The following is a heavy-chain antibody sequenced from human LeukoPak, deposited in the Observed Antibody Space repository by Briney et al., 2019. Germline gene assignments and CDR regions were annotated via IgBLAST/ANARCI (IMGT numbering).Heavy chain of an antibody. CDR3: AKDVSALSHYYGMDV. V-gene: IGHV3-30*04. D-gene: IGHD2/OR15-2a*01. J-gene: IGHJ6*02. Sequence: GGSLRLSCAASGFTFNTYAMSWVRQAPGKGLEWVAVISYDGSNKYYADSVKGRFTISRDNSKNTLYLQMNSLRAEDTAVYYCAKDVSALSHYYGMDVWGQGTTVTVSS. CDR2: ISYDGSNK. CDR1: GFTFNTYA.